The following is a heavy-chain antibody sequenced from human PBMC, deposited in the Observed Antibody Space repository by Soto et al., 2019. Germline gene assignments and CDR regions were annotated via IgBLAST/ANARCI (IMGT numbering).Heavy chain of an antibody. CDR3: AREYISSWFDY. V-gene: IGHV1-3*01. D-gene: IGHD6-13*01. Sequence: ASVKVSCTASGYTFTSYYMHWVRQAPGQGLEWMAWINAGNGNTKYSQKFQGRVTITRDTSASTAYMELSRLTFDDTAVYYCAREYISSWFDYWGQGTLVTVS. CDR1: GYTFTSYY. CDR2: INAGNGNT. J-gene: IGHJ4*02.